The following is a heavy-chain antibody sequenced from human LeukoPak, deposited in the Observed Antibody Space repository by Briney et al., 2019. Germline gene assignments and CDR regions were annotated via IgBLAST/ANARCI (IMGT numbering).Heavy chain of an antibody. D-gene: IGHD6-13*01. CDR1: GGSISSYY. J-gene: IGHJ5*02. CDR2: IYYSGST. Sequence: PSETLSLTCTVSGGSISSYYWSWIRQPPGKGLEWIGYIYYSGSTNYNPSLKSRVTISVDTSKNQFSLKLSSVTAADTAVYYCARAPWKQLSTGYNWSDPWGQGTLVTVSS. V-gene: IGHV4-59*01. CDR3: ARAPWKQLSTGYNWSDP.